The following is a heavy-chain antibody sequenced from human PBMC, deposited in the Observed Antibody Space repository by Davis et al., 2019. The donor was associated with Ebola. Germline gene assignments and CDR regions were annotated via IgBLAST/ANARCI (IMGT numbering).Heavy chain of an antibody. J-gene: IGHJ4*02. V-gene: IGHV3-30*18. Sequence: PGGSLRLSCAASGFTFSSYWMSWVRQAPGKGLEWVAVISYDGSNKYYADSVKGRFTISRDNSKNTLYLQMNSLRAEDTAVYYCAKDRKEGYWGQGTLVTVSS. CDR2: ISYDGSNK. CDR3: AKDRKEGY. CDR1: GFTFSSYW.